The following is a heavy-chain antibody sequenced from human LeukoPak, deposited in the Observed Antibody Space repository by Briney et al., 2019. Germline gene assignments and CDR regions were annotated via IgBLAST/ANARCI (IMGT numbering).Heavy chain of an antibody. CDR3: ARDRAVAGKGYYFDY. J-gene: IGHJ4*02. D-gene: IGHD6-19*01. Sequence: GGSLTLSCAASGFTVSSNYMSWVRQAPGKGLEWVSVIYSGGSTYYADSVKGRFTISRDNSKNTLYLQMNSLRAEDTAVYYCARDRAVAGKGYYFDYWGQGTLVTVSS. CDR2: IYSGGST. V-gene: IGHV3-66*01. CDR1: GFTVSSNY.